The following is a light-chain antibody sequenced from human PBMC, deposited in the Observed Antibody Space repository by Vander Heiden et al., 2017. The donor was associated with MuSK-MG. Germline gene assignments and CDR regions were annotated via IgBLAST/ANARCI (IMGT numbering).Light chain of an antibody. V-gene: IGLV2-14*01. CDR1: SSDVGGYNY. Sequence: QSALTQPASVSGSPGQSITISCTGTSSDVGGYNYVSWYQQHPGKAPKIMIYDVSNRPAGVSNRFSGSKSGNTASLTLSGRQAEDEADYYCSSYTSSSTYVFGTGTKVTVL. CDR3: SSYTSSSTYV. CDR2: DVS. J-gene: IGLJ1*01.